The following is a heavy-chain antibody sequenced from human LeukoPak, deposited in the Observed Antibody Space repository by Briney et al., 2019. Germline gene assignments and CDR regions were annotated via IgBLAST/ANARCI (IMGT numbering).Heavy chain of an antibody. CDR2: INHSGST. Sequence: PSETLSLTCAVYGGSFSGYYWNWIRQPPGKGLEWIGDINHSGSTNYNPSLKSRVTISVDTSRNQFSLKLRSVTAADTAVYYCASFPIAAAGAYYFDYWGQGTLVTVSS. CDR1: GGSFSGYY. V-gene: IGHV4-34*01. J-gene: IGHJ4*02. D-gene: IGHD6-13*01. CDR3: ASFPIAAAGAYYFDY.